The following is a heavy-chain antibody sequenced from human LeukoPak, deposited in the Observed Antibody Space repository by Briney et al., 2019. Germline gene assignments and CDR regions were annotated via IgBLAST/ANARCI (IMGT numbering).Heavy chain of an antibody. Sequence: ASVKVSCKVSGYTFTDYYMHWVQQAPGKGLEWMGLVDPEDGETIYAEKLQGRVTITADTSTDTAYMELSSLRSEDTAVYYCAIYSPRYDSSGYFSGGMNYWGQGTLVTVSS. J-gene: IGHJ4*02. CDR3: AIYSPRYDSSGYFSGGMNY. CDR1: GYTFTDYY. CDR2: VDPEDGET. D-gene: IGHD3-22*01. V-gene: IGHV1-69-2*01.